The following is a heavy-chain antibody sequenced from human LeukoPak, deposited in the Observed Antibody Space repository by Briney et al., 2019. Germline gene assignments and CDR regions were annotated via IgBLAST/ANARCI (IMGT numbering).Heavy chain of an antibody. Sequence: SQTLSLTCTVSGGSISSYYWSWIRQPPGKGLEWIGYIYYSGSTNYNPSLKSRVTISVDTSKNQFSLKLSSMTAADTAVYYCARIQGVPAAIFYYYGMDVWGQGTTVTVSS. V-gene: IGHV4-59*08. CDR2: IYYSGST. D-gene: IGHD2-2*01. J-gene: IGHJ6*02. CDR1: GGSISSYY. CDR3: ARIQGVPAAIFYYYGMDV.